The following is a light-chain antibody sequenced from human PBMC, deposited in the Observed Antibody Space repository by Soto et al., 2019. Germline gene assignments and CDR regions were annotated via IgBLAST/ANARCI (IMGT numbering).Light chain of an antibody. Sequence: EIVLTQSPGTLSLSPGERATLSCRASRSFARSYLAWYQHKPGQAPRLLIYAASIRATGVPDRFSGSGSGTDFTLTISRLEPEDSAVYYCQQYGASPPYTLGQGTKVESK. CDR1: RSFARSY. V-gene: IGKV3-20*01. CDR2: AAS. CDR3: QQYGASPPYT. J-gene: IGKJ2*01.